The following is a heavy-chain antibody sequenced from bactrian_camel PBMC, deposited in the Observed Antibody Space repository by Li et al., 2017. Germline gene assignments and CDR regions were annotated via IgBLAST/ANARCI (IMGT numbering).Heavy chain of an antibody. CDR3: AADIRAKGNRWMSPSFWSD. D-gene: IGHD1*01. J-gene: IGHJ4*01. CDR2: LDREGMI. CDR1: ESIISTYS. Sequence: HVQLVESGGGSVQTGGSLKLSCTASESIISTYSMGWFCQAPGKEREGVAVLDREGMIRYDDSVKGRFTISRDKKTLYLQMGSLKSEDTAMYYCAADIRAKGNRWMSPSFWSDWGQGTQVTVS. V-gene: IGHV3S53*01.